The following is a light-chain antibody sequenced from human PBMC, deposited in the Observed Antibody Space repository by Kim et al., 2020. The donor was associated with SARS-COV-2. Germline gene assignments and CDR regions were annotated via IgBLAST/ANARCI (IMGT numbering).Light chain of an antibody. Sequence: EIVMTQSPATLSVSPGERVTLSCRASQSISSNLGWYQQKPGQAPRLLIYGASTRATGIPARFSGSGSGTEFTLTISSLQSEDFAVYCCQQYNYWPWTFGQGTKVEIK. V-gene: IGKV3-15*01. CDR3: QQYNYWPWT. J-gene: IGKJ1*01. CDR2: GAS. CDR1: QSISSN.